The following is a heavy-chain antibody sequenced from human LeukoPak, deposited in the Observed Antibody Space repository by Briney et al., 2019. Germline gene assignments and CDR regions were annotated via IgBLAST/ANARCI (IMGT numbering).Heavy chain of an antibody. CDR2: MSASSGNT. CDR1: GYTFTSYD. J-gene: IGHJ4*02. Sequence: GSVKVSCKASGYTFTSYDINWVRQATGQGLEWLGWMSASSGNTGYAQKFQGRVSMTRATSISTAYLELSSLTFEDTAVYYCARTPPKGDIDYWGQGTLVTVSS. V-gene: IGHV1-8*01. CDR3: ARTPPKGDIDY. D-gene: IGHD2-21*02.